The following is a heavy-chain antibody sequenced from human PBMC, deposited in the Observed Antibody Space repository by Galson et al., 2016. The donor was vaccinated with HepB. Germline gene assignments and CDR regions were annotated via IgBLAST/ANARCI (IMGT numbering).Heavy chain of an antibody. CDR3: ARLFASGRKYDAFDI. CDR2: LSYSGSA. V-gene: IGHV4-39*01. D-gene: IGHD3-10*01. J-gene: IGHJ3*02. CDR1: GGSVTASPYY. Sequence: SETLSLTCTVSGGSVTASPYYHAWIRQPPGKGLEWIGTLSYSGSAYYNPSLKSHFTISMGASRNQFSLQLTSVTAADTAVDYCARLFASGRKYDAFDIWGQGTVVTVSS.